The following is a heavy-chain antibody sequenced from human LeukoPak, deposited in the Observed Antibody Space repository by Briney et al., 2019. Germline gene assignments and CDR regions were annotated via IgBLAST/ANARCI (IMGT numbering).Heavy chain of an antibody. J-gene: IGHJ4*02. V-gene: IGHV3-23*01. CDR3: ADIQERLRGG. D-gene: IGHD1-26*01. Sequence: GGTLRLSCAASGFTFSSYGMSWVRQAPGKGLEWVSAISGSGGSTYYADSVKGRFTISRDNSKNTLYLQMNSLRAEDTAVYYCADIQERLRGGWGQGTLVTVSS. CDR1: GFTFSSYG. CDR2: ISGSGGST.